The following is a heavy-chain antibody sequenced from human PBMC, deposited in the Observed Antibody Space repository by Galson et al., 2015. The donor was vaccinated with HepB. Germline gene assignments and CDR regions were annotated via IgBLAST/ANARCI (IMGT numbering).Heavy chain of an antibody. J-gene: IGHJ3*02. CDR1: GFTFSSYD. V-gene: IGHV3-13*01. Sequence: SLRLSCAASGFTFSSYDMHWVRQATGKGLEWVSAIGTAGDTYYPGSVKGRFTISRENAKNSLYLQMNSLRAGDTAVYYCAREWELGAFDIWGQGTMVTVSS. D-gene: IGHD1-26*01. CDR2: IGTAGDT. CDR3: AREWELGAFDI.